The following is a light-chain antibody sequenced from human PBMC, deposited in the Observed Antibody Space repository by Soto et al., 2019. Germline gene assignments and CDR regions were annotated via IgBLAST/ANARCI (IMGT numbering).Light chain of an antibody. CDR2: DVS. CDR1: SSDVGGYNY. CDR3: SSYTSSSTYVV. Sequence: QSALTQPASVPGSPGQSITISCTGTSSDVGGYNYVSWYQQHPGKAPKLMIYDVSNRPSGVSNRFSGYKSGNTASLTISGLQAEDEADYYCSSYTSSSTYVVLGGGTKLTVL. J-gene: IGLJ2*01. V-gene: IGLV2-14*01.